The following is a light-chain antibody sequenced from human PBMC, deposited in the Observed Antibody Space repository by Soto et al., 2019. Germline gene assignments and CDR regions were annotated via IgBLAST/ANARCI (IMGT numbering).Light chain of an antibody. CDR2: GAS. CDR1: QSVSSK. CDR3: QHWSTWLWT. V-gene: IGKV3-15*01. Sequence: EIVMTQSPATLSVSPGERATLSCRASQSVSSKLAWYQQKPGQGPRLLIYGASNRATGIPARFSGSGSGTEFTLIISSLESEDFPVYFRQHWSTWLWTFGQGTKVESK. J-gene: IGKJ1*01.